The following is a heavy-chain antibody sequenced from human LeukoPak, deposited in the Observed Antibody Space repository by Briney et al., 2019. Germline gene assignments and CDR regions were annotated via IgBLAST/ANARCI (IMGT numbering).Heavy chain of an antibody. CDR1: GYTFTSYG. J-gene: IGHJ4*02. D-gene: IGHD3-9*01. CDR2: ISAYNGNT. CDR3: ARDRGRYFDWLLGAY. Sequence: GASVKVSCKASGYTFTSYGISWVRQAPGQGLEWMGWISAYNGNTNYAQKLQGRVTMTTDTSTSTAYMELRSLRSDDTAVYYCARDRGRYFDWLLGAYWGQGTLVTVSS. V-gene: IGHV1-18*01.